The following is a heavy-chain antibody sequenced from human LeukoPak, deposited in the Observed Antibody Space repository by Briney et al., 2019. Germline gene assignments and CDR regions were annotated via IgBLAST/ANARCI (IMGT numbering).Heavy chain of an antibody. CDR2: ISDSGGST. J-gene: IGHJ4*02. Sequence: GGSLRLSCAVSGITLSNYGMSWVRQAPGKGLEWVAGISDSGGSTNYADSVKGRFTISRDNPKNTLYLQMNSLRAEDTAVYFCAKRGVVIRDILVGFHKEAYYFDSWGQGALVTVSS. CDR1: GITLSNYG. CDR3: AKRGVVIRDILVGFHKEAYYFDS. V-gene: IGHV3-23*01. D-gene: IGHD2-15*01.